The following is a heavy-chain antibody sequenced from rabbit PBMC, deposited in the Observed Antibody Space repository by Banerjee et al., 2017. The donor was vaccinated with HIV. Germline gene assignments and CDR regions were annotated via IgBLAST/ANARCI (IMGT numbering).Heavy chain of an antibody. CDR3: ARDYFDL. CDR2: INTGSGST. J-gene: IGHJ4*01. V-gene: IGHV1S40*01. CDR1: GFSFSSSYW. Sequence: QSLEESGGDLVKPGASLTLTCTASGFSFSSSYWICWVRQAPGKGLEWIGCINTGSGSTYYANWAKGRFTISKTSSTTVTLQMTSLTAADTATYFCARDYFDLWGPGTLVTVS.